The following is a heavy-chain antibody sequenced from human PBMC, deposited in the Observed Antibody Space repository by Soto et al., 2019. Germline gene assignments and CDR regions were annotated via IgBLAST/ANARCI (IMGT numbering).Heavy chain of an antibody. Sequence: EVQLVESGGDLVQPGGSLRLSCAASGFTVSSHYMNWVRQAPGKGLEWVSLIQSGGSTFYADSVKGRFTISRDNSKNTLFLQGTILGVGDTAMYYCSRDDVYCSGGSCYGVPMDGWGRGTTVT. CDR2: IQSGGST. D-gene: IGHD2-15*01. CDR3: SRDDVYCSGGSCYGVPMDG. J-gene: IGHJ6*04. CDR1: GFTVSSHY. V-gene: IGHV3-66*01.